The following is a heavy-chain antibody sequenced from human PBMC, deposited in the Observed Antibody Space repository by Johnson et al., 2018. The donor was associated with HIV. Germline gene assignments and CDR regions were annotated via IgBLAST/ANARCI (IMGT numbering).Heavy chain of an antibody. CDR2: LKHNGFVK. V-gene: IGHV3-7*03. CDR3: AERSPILRAFDI. Sequence: VQLVESGGGLAQPGGSLSLSCASSGFTFTSHWMRWVRYAPGTGRVWVSNLKHNGFVKFYVEFVKRRFTISRDNAKNSLYLKMNSLGAEDTAVYYCAERSPILRAFDIWGQGTMVTVSS. CDR1: GFTFTSHW. J-gene: IGHJ3*02.